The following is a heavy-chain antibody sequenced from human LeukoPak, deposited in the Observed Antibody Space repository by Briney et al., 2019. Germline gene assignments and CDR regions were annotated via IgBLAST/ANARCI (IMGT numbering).Heavy chain of an antibody. J-gene: IGHJ4*02. CDR1: GFTFSSYA. Sequence: GGSLRLSCAASGFTFSSYAMSWVRQAPGKGLEWVSAISGSGGSTYYADSVKGRFTISRDNAKNSLYLQMNSLRAEDTAVYYCARDFIEYSGSQMSVWGQGTLVTVSS. V-gene: IGHV3-23*01. CDR2: ISGSGGST. CDR3: ARDFIEYSGSQMSV. D-gene: IGHD1-26*01.